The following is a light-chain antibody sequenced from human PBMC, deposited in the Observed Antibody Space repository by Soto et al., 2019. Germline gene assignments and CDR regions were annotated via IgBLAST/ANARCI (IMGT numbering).Light chain of an antibody. CDR1: QSVSSSY. V-gene: IGKV3-20*01. CDR2: GAS. J-gene: IGKJ1*01. Sequence: EIVLTQSPGTLSLSPGERATLSCRASQSVSSSYLAWYQQKPGQAPRLLIYGASIRATGIPDRFSGSGSGTDFTLTISGLEPEDFAVYYCQQYCSSRTFGQGTKVEIK. CDR3: QQYCSSRT.